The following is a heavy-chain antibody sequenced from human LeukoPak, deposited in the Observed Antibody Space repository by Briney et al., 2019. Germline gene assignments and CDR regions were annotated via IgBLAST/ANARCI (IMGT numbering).Heavy chain of an antibody. Sequence: GGSLRLSCAASGFAFSSYAMTWVRQPPGKGLEWVSTISANGGTTYYADSVKGRSTISRDNSKNALYLQMNSLRAEDTAVYYCAKDQIVGPDYFDYWGQGTLVTVSS. D-gene: IGHD1-26*01. J-gene: IGHJ4*02. CDR3: AKDQIVGPDYFDY. V-gene: IGHV3-23*01. CDR2: ISANGGTT. CDR1: GFAFSSYA.